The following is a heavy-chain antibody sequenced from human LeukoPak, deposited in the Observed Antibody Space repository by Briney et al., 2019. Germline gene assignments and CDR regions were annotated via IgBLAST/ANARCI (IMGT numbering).Heavy chain of an antibody. CDR1: GGSISSNY. J-gene: IGHJ4*02. V-gene: IGHV4-59*08. CDR3: ARHTSYGDRFPYYFDY. Sequence: SETLSLTCTVSGGSISSNYWSWIRQPPGKGLEWIGYIYYSGSTNYNNSLKSRVTISTDTSKNQFSLKLSSVTAADTAVYYCARHTSYGDRFPYYFDYWGQGTLVTVSS. CDR2: IYYSGST. D-gene: IGHD4-17*01.